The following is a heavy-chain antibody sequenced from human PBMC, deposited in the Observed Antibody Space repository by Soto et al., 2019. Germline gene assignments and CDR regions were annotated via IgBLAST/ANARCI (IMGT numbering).Heavy chain of an antibody. Sequence: QVQLQQWGAGPLRPLETLSLTCGVSGGSFSGYYWAWIRQSPGKGLEWIGEINARGSINYNPSLKSRVSISVDTSKNHYSLNLRSVTAADTAVYYCARESHDILSGPPWVWYFDLWGRCTMVTVSS. J-gene: IGHJ2*01. CDR3: ARESHDILSGPPWVWYFDL. D-gene: IGHD3-9*01. V-gene: IGHV4-34*01. CDR1: GGSFSGYY. CDR2: INARGSI.